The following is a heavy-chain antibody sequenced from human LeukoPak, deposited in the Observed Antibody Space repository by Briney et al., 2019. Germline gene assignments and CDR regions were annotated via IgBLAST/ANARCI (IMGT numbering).Heavy chain of an antibody. V-gene: IGHV3-11*01. CDR1: GFTFSDYY. J-gene: IGHJ6*02. CDR3: ARLLVRGVITYYYYGMDV. D-gene: IGHD3-10*01. Sequence: GGSLRLSCAASGFTFSDYYMSWIRQAPGKGLEWVSYISSSGSTIYYADSVKGRFTISRDNAKNSLYLQMNSLRAEDTAVYYCARLLVRGVITYYYYGMDVWGQGTTVTVSS. CDR2: ISSSGSTI.